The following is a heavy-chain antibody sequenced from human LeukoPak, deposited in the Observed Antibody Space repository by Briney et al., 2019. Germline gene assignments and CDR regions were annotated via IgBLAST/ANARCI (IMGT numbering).Heavy chain of an antibody. CDR1: GGSISSGGYY. CDR3: ARGGDSGSYPLDY. Sequence: SETLSLTCTVSGGSISSGGYYWSWIRQHPEKGLEWIGYIYYSGSTYYNPSLKSRVTISVDTSKNQFSLKLSSVTAADTAVYYCARGGDSGSYPLDYWGQGTLVTVSS. V-gene: IGHV4-31*03. CDR2: IYYSGST. J-gene: IGHJ4*02. D-gene: IGHD1-26*01.